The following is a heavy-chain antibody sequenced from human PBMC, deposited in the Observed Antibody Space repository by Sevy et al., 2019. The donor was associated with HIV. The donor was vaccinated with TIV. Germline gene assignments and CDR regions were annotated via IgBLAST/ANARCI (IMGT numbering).Heavy chain of an antibody. D-gene: IGHD5-18*01. V-gene: IGHV3-23*01. CDR2: IRGNGDHT. CDR1: GFTFSSFA. CDR3: AKKMGGGSGMAFLVDY. J-gene: IGHJ4*02. Sequence: GGSLRLSCAASGFTFSSFAMGWVRQAPGKGLDWISVIRGNGDHTSYADSVKGRFTISRDNSKTTLFLQMNSLRAEDTAIFYCAKKMGGGSGMAFLVDYWGQGTLVTVSS.